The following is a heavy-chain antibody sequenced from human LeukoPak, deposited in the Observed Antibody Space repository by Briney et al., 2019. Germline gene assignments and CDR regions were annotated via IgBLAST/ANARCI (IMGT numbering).Heavy chain of an antibody. D-gene: IGHD3-22*01. V-gene: IGHV3-53*01. CDR2: IYSGGST. Sequence: PGGSLRLSCAASGFTVSSNYMSWVRQAPGKGLEWVSVIYSGGSTYYADSVKGRFTISRDNSKNSLYLQMNSLRVEDTAFYYCARDDLLQRNWFDPRGQGTLVTVSS. CDR1: GFTVSSNY. J-gene: IGHJ5*02. CDR3: ARDDLLQRNWFDP.